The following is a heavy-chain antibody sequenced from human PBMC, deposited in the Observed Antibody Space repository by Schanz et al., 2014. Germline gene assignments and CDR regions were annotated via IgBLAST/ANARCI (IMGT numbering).Heavy chain of an antibody. CDR2: IYHSGNT. CDR3: ARAARRTRVVPLYFDC. D-gene: IGHD2-2*01. Sequence: QVQLQESGPGLVKPSGTLSLTCAVSGASISSSNWWSWVRQPPGKGLEWIGEIYHSGNTNYNASLKSRVAISVDKSKNQFSLKLRSVTAADTAVYYCARAARRTRVVPLYFDCWGQGTLVTVSS. J-gene: IGHJ4*02. V-gene: IGHV4-4*02. CDR1: GASISSSNW.